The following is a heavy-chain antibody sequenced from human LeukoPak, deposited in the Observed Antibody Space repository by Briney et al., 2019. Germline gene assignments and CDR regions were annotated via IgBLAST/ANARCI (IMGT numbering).Heavy chain of an antibody. CDR1: GFTFNSYA. V-gene: IGHV3-30-3*01. J-gene: IGHJ4*02. Sequence: PGRSLRLSCAASGFTFNSYAMHWVRQAPGKGLEWVAVISYDGSNKYYADSVKGRFTISRDNSKNTLYLQMNSLRAEDTAVYYCARPSGYTNLLAAYFDYWGQGTLVTVSS. CDR3: ARPSGYTNLLAAYFDY. CDR2: ISYDGSNK. D-gene: IGHD5-12*01.